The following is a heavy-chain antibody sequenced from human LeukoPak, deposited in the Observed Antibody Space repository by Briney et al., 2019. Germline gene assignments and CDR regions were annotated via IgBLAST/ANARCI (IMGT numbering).Heavy chain of an antibody. CDR1: GLTFSSYA. V-gene: IGHV3-23*01. CDR2: ISGSGDST. CDR3: AKDQGYYGSGSYKEYFQH. J-gene: IGHJ1*01. Sequence: PGGSLRLSCAASGLTFSSYAMSWVRQAPGKGLEWVSAISGSGDSTYYADSVKGRFTISRDNSKNTLYLQLNSLRAEDTAVYYCAKDQGYYGSGSYKEYFQHWGQGTLVTVSS. D-gene: IGHD3-10*01.